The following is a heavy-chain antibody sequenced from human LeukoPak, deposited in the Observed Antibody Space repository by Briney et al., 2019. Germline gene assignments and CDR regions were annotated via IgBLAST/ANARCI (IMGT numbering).Heavy chain of an antibody. J-gene: IGHJ6*03. D-gene: IGHD6-19*01. V-gene: IGHV4-4*07. Sequence: SETLSLTCTVSGGSVSSYYWSWIRQPAGKGLEWIGRIYTSGSTNYNPSLKSRVTMSVDTSKNQFSLKLSSVTAADTAVYYCARTLALAGHDPFQYYYYYYMDVWGKGTTVTISS. CDR3: ARTLALAGHDPFQYYYYYYMDV. CDR1: GGSVSSYY. CDR2: IYTSGST.